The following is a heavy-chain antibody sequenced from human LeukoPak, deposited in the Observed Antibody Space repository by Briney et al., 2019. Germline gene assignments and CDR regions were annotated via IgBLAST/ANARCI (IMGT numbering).Heavy chain of an antibody. CDR3: ARGQRGYSYGNYLDY. Sequence: ASVKVSCKASRYTFTGYYMHWVRQAPGQGLEWMGWINPNSGGTSYAQKFQGRVTMTRDTSISTAYMELSRLRSDDTAVYYCARGQRGYSYGNYLDYWGQGTLVTVSS. V-gene: IGHV1-2*02. D-gene: IGHD5-18*01. CDR1: RYTFTGYY. CDR2: INPNSGGT. J-gene: IGHJ4*02.